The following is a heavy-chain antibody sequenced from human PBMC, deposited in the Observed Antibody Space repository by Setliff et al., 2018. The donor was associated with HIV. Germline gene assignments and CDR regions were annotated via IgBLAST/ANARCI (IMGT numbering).Heavy chain of an antibody. CDR1: GYTFTGYY. D-gene: IGHD1-26*01. Sequence: RASVKVSCKASGYTFTGYYMHWVRQAPGQGLEWMGRINPNSGGTKYAQKFQGRVTMTRDTSICTAYMELSRLRSDDTAVYYCARGTRVGANDAFDIWGQGTMVNVS. CDR3: ARGTRVGANDAFDI. J-gene: IGHJ3*02. V-gene: IGHV1-2*06. CDR2: INPNSGGT.